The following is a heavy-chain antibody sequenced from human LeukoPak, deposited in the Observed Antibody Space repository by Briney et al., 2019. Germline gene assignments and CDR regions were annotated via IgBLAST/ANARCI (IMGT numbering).Heavy chain of an antibody. D-gene: IGHD6-13*01. CDR3: ARRAAAGYYYFDY. Sequence: PSETLSLTCTVSGHSISSGYYWSWIRQPPGKGLEWIGYIYYSGSTNYNPSLKSRVTISVDTSKNQFSLKLSSVTAADTAVYYCARRAAAGYYYFDYWGHGTLVTVSS. CDR2: IYYSGST. CDR1: GHSISSGYY. V-gene: IGHV4-61*01. J-gene: IGHJ4*01.